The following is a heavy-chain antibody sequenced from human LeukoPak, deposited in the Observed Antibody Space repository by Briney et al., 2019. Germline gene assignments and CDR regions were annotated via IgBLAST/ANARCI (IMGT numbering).Heavy chain of an antibody. J-gene: IGHJ4*02. CDR1: GYTLTELS. V-gene: IGHV1-69*04. CDR3: ARGEIQLRQGIRWNYFDY. Sequence: GASVKVSCKVSGYTLTELSMHWVRQAPGQGLEWMGRIIPILGIANYAQKFQGRVTITADTSTSTAYMELSSLRSEDNAVYYCARGEIQLRQGIRWNYFDYWGQGTLVTVSS. D-gene: IGHD5-18*01. CDR2: IIPILGIA.